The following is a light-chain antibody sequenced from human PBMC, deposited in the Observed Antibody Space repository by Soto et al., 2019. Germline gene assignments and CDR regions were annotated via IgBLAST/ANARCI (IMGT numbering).Light chain of an antibody. Sequence: DIQLTQSPSFVSASVGDRVTITCRASQGISRYLAWYQQKPGKAPSLLIYFASTVQSGVPSMFSGSGSGTECTLTISSLQPEEVATYYCQQLNSYPHFGQGSRLVIK. CDR1: QGISRY. CDR2: FAS. V-gene: IGKV1-9*01. CDR3: QQLNSYPH. J-gene: IGKJ5*01.